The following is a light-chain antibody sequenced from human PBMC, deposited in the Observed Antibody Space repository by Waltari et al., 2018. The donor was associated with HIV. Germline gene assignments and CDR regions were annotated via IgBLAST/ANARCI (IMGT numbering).Light chain of an antibody. V-gene: IGKV2-28*01. Sequence: DIVMTQSPLSLPVTPGEPASISCRSSQSLLHRNGHHDLDWYLQKPGQSPQLLIYLGSNRASGVPDRFSGSGSGTDFTLKISRVEAEDVGVYYCMQALQTPQYTFGQGTKLEIK. CDR2: LGS. J-gene: IGKJ2*01. CDR1: QSLLHRNGHHD. CDR3: MQALQTPQYT.